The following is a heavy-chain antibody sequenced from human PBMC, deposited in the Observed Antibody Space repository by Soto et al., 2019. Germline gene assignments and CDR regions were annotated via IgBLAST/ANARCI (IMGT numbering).Heavy chain of an antibody. Sequence: QLQLQESGSGLVKPSQTLSLTCAVSGGSISSGGYSWSWIRQPPGKGLEWIGYIYHSGSTYYNPSLKSRVTISVRRXXHXFXXKLSSVTAADTAVYYCASGGYCSGGSCLRWYYFDYWGQGTLVTVSS. D-gene: IGHD2-15*01. CDR1: GGSISSGGYS. J-gene: IGHJ4*02. CDR2: IYHSGST. V-gene: IGHV4-30-2*01. CDR3: ASGGYCSGGSCLRWYYFDY.